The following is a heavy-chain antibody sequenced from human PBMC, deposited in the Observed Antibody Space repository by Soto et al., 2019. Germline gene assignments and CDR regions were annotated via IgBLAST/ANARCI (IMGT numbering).Heavy chain of an antibody. CDR2: IWYDGSNK. Sequence: QVQLVESGGGVVQPGRSLRLSCAASGFTFSSYGMHWVRQAPGKGLEWVAVIWYDGSNKYYADSVKGRFTISRDNSKNXLXLXRNSLRAEDTAVYYCARDRGWFGDHPYYYYYYGMDVWGQGTTVTVSS. V-gene: IGHV3-33*01. CDR3: ARDRGWFGDHPYYYYYYGMDV. D-gene: IGHD3-10*01. CDR1: GFTFSSYG. J-gene: IGHJ6*02.